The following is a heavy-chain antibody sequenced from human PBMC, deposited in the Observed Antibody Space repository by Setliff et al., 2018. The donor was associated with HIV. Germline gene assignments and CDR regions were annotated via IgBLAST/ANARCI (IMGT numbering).Heavy chain of an antibody. CDR2: INHSGST. CDR1: GGSLSGYY. J-gene: IGHJ4*02. D-gene: IGHD3-22*01. CDR3: SRGSGYFSCFDY. Sequence: SETLSPTCAVYGGSLSGYYWSWIRQPPGKGLEWIGEINHSGSTNYNPSLKSRVTISVDTSKNQFSLKLSAVTAADTAVYYCSRGSGYFSCFDYWGQGTMVTVSS. V-gene: IGHV4-34*01.